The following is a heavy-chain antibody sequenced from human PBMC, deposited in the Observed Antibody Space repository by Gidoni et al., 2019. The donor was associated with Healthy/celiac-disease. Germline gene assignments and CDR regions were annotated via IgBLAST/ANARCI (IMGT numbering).Heavy chain of an antibody. J-gene: IGHJ3*02. Sequence: EVQLVESGGGLVKPGGSLRLSCAASGFTFSNAWLNWVRQAPGTGMEWVGRIKSKTDGGTTDYAAPVKGRFTISRDDSKNTLYLQMNSLKTEDTAVYYCTTEGFMVRGVILYDAFDIWGQGTMVTVSS. CDR1: GFTFSNAW. V-gene: IGHV3-15*07. CDR2: IKSKTDGGTT. D-gene: IGHD3-10*01. CDR3: TTEGFMVRGVILYDAFDI.